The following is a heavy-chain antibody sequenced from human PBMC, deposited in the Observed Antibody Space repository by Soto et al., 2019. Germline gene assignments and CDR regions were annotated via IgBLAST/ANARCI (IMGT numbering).Heavy chain of an antibody. CDR2: ISAYNGNT. CDR1: AYPFTSNR. V-gene: IGHV1-18*04. CDR3: ARTRPPFGDEGMDV. Sequence: AAPVKVSGKASAYPFTSNRITWVRHAPGQGLEWMGWISAYNGNTNYAQKLQGRVTMTTDTSTSTAYMELSRLSSDDTAVYYCARTRPPFGDEGMDVWGQGTTVTVSS. J-gene: IGHJ6*02. D-gene: IGHD3-10*01.